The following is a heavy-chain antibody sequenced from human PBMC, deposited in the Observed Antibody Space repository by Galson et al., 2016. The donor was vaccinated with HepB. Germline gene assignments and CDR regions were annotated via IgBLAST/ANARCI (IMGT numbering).Heavy chain of an antibody. V-gene: IGHV1-2*04. CDR2: INPNNGDT. Sequence: SCKASGYTFTDYYIHWVRQAPGQGLEWMGYINPNNGDTEFAQKFQGWVSMTRDTSIATAYMEVRRLTSDDTAIYYCARSWDNSEGYYYYYGIDLWGQGTTVTGS. CDR3: ARSWDNSEGYYYYYGIDL. CDR1: GYTFTDYY. D-gene: IGHD1/OR15-1a*01. J-gene: IGHJ6*02.